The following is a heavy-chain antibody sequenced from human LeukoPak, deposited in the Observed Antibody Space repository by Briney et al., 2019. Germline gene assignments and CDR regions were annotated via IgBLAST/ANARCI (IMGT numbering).Heavy chain of an antibody. Sequence: GGSLGLSCAGSGFSASNYYMNWVRQAPGKGLEWVSLIRDSGETFYADSVKGRFTISRDNSKNTVYLQMNRLRVEDTAVYFCARDRAVTQVWVEFDSWGQGTLVTVSS. CDR1: GFSASNYY. J-gene: IGHJ5*01. CDR2: IRDSGET. V-gene: IGHV3-66*03. D-gene: IGHD3-16*01. CDR3: ARDRAVTQVWVEFDS.